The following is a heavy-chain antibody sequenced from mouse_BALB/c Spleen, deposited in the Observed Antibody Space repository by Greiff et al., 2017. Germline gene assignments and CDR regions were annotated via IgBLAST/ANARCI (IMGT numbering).Heavy chain of an antibody. CDR1: GFTFSSYT. D-gene: IGHD2-14*01. Sequence: EVHLVESGGGLVQPGGSLKLSCAASGFTFSSYTMSWVRQTPEKRLEWVAYISNGGGSTYYPDTVKGRFTISRDNAKNTLYLQMSSLKSEDTAMYYCARKDYRYGLDYWGQGTTLTVSS. J-gene: IGHJ2*01. CDR3: ARKDYRYGLDY. CDR2: ISNGGGST. V-gene: IGHV5-12-2*01.